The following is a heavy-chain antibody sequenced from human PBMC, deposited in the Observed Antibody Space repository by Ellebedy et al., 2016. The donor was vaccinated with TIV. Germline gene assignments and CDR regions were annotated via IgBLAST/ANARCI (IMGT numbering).Heavy chain of an antibody. CDR1: GFSFSDYY. Sequence: GGSLRLSXAASGFSFSDYYMNWIRQAPGKGLEWVSCYGDSVKGRFTISRDNSKNSLYLQMNSLRAEDTALYYCAKDIGDSSGYDYWGQGTLVTVSS. D-gene: IGHD3-22*01. CDR3: AKDIGDSSGYDY. V-gene: IGHV3-69-1*01. J-gene: IGHJ4*02.